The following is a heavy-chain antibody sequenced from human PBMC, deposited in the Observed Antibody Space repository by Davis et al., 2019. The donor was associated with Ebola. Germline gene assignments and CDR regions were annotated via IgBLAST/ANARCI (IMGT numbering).Heavy chain of an antibody. J-gene: IGHJ4*02. D-gene: IGHD5-12*01. CDR1: AGSISSYY. CDR2: TSNSRSI. Sequence: GSLRLSCTVSAGSISSYYWSWIRQLPGKGLEWIGYTSNSRSIDYNPSPKSRVTISLDTSRNQLSLRLTSVTAADTAVYCGARFPTVATGFDFWGQGALVSVSS. CDR3: ARFPTVATGFDF. V-gene: IGHV4-59*08.